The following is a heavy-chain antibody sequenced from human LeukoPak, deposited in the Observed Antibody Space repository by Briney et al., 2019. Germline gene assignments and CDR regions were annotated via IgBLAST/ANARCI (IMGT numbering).Heavy chain of an antibody. V-gene: IGHV4-61*02. D-gene: IGHD3-22*01. J-gene: IGHJ4*02. CDR3: ARDYYDSSGYYYFDY. CDR1: GGSISSGSYY. CDR2: SYTSGST. Sequence: SQILSLTCTIPGGSISSGSYYRSWIRQPAGNGLEWIGRSYTSGSTNYNPSLKSRVTISVDTSTNQFSLKLSSVTAADTAVYYCARDYYDSSGYYYFDYWGQGTLVTVSS.